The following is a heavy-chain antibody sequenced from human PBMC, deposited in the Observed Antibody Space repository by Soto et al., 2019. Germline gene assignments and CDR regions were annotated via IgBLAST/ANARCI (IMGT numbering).Heavy chain of an antibody. CDR2: ISGSGGST. CDR1: GFSFSYYD. CDR3: AKVNWCSGGSCYTRDDG. Sequence: EVQLLESGGGLVQSGGSLRLSCAASGFSFSYYDLNWVRQAPGKGLEWVSGISGSGGSTYYADSVKGRFTISRDNPKNALHLQMNSLRGEDTGVYYCAKVNWCSGGSCYTRDDGGGQGTVVTVSS. D-gene: IGHD2-15*01. V-gene: IGHV3-23*01. J-gene: IGHJ4*02.